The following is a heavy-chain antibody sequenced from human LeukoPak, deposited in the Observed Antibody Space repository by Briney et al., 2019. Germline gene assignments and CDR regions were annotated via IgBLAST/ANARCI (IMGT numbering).Heavy chain of an antibody. CDR2: IYHSGST. Sequence: SGTLSLTCAVSGGSISSGNWWSWVRQPPGKGLEWIGEIYHSGSTNYNPSLKSRVTISVDKSKNQFSLKLSSVTAADTAVYYCARVGVYDSSRRQFDYWGQGTLVTVSS. CDR3: ARVGVYDSSRRQFDY. CDR1: GGSISSGNW. D-gene: IGHD3-22*01. J-gene: IGHJ4*02. V-gene: IGHV4-4*02.